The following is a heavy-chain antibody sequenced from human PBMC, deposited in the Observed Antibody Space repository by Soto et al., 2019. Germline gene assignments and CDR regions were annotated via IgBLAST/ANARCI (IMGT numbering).Heavy chain of an antibody. V-gene: IGHV1-8*01. J-gene: IGHJ4*02. Sequence: QVQLVQSGAEVKKPGASVKVSCKASGYTFTSYDINWVRQATGQGLEWMGWMNPNSGNTGYAQKFQGRVTMTRNTSISTAYMELSSLRSEDTAVYYCARGTLPVTKRYITMVRGGPLGYWGQGTLVTVSS. CDR3: ARGTLPVTKRYITMVRGGPLGY. CDR1: GYTFTSYD. D-gene: IGHD3-10*01. CDR2: MNPNSGNT.